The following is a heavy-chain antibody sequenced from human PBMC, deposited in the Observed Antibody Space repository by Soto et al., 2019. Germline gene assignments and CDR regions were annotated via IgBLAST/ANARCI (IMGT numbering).Heavy chain of an antibody. D-gene: IGHD3-22*01. CDR2: ISGSGGST. CDR3: AKDVTMIGLGLYYFYY. V-gene: IGHV3-23*01. CDR1: GFTFSSYA. Sequence: EVQLLESGGGLVQPGGSLRLSCAASGFTFSSYAMSWVRQAPGKGLEWVSAISGSGGSTYYADSVKGRFTISRDNSKKPVELQIKRLRAGDTAVYYCAKDVTMIGLGLYYFYYWGPGTLVTVSS. J-gene: IGHJ4*02.